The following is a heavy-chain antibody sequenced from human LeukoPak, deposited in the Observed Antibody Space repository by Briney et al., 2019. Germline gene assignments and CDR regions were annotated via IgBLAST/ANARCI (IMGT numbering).Heavy chain of an antibody. CDR2: IYSGGTT. Sequence: GGSLRLSCAVSGFTVSGNYMSWVRQAPGKGPEWVSLIYSGGTTYYADSVKGRFTISRDNSKNTLYLQMNSLRAEDTAVYYCAKDFAVSSSWYNYYYYMDVWGKGTTVTISS. D-gene: IGHD6-13*01. V-gene: IGHV3-53*01. CDR3: AKDFAVSSSWYNYYYYMDV. CDR1: GFTVSGNY. J-gene: IGHJ6*03.